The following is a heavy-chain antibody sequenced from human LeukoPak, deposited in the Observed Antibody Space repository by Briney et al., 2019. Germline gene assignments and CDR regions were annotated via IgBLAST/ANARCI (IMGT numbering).Heavy chain of an antibody. CDR2: IKYDGSEK. V-gene: IGHV3-7*01. CDR1: GFSFSTTW. J-gene: IGHJ4*02. Sequence: GGSLRLSCAASGFSFSTTWMTWVRQAPGKGLEWVANIKYDGSEKYYADSLKGRFTLSRDNARNSLYLQMNSLRAEDTAVYYCARGHKRHPALDYWGQGTLVTVSS. CDR3: ARGHKRHPALDY.